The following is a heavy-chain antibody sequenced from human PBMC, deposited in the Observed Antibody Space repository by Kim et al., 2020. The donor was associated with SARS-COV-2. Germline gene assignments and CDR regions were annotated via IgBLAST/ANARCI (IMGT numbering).Heavy chain of an antibody. J-gene: IGHJ6*02. Sequence: ASVKVSCKVSGYTLTELSIHWVRQAPGKGLEWMGGFDPEAGDTIYAQKFQGRVTLTEDASTDTAYLELSSLRSDDTAVYYCTTASSGWLAYGMDVWVQGT. V-gene: IGHV1-24*01. CDR1: GYTLTELS. CDR3: TTASSGWLAYGMDV. D-gene: IGHD6-19*01. CDR2: FDPEAGDT.